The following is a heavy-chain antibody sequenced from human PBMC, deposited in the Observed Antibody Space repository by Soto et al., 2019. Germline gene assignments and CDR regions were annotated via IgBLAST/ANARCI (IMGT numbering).Heavy chain of an antibody. D-gene: IGHD2-2*01. J-gene: IGHJ4*02. CDR1: GYSFTSYW. CDR2: IYPGDSDT. CDR3: ARGPYQLLSTQFDY. Sequence: PGESLKISCRGSGYSFTSYWIGWVRQMPGRGLEWMGIIYPGDSDTRYSPSFQGQVTISADKSISAAYLQWSSLKASDTAMYYCARGPYQLLSTQFDYWGQGTLVTVSS. V-gene: IGHV5-51*01.